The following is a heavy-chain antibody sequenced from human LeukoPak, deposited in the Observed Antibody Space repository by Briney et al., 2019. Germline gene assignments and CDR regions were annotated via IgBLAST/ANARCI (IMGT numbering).Heavy chain of an antibody. CDR3: AKAEGYDILTGLDY. J-gene: IGHJ4*02. CDR1: GFTFSSYA. CDR2: IGGSGDNK. V-gene: IGHV3-23*01. D-gene: IGHD3-9*01. Sequence: GGSLRLSCTASGFTFSSYAMSWVRQAPGKGLEWVSDIGGSGDNKYYADSVRGRFTISRDNSKNTLYLQMNSLRAEDTAVYYCAKAEGYDILTGLDYWGQGTLVTVSS.